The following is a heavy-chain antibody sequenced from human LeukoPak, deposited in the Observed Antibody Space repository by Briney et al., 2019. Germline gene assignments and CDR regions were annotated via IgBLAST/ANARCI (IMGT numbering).Heavy chain of an antibody. CDR1: GFTFSSYW. CDR3: ATPSWGVGDAFDI. V-gene: IGHV3-7*01. Sequence: PGGSLRLSCAASGFTFSSYWMSWVRQAPGKGLEWVANIKQDGSEKYYVDSVKGRFTISRDNAKNSLYLQMNSLRAEDTAVYYCATPSWGVGDAFDIWGQGTMVTVSS. J-gene: IGHJ3*02. D-gene: IGHD3-10*01. CDR2: IKQDGSEK.